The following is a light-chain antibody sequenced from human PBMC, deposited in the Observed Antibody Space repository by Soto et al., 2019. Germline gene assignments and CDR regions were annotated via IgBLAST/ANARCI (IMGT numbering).Light chain of an antibody. CDR3: QQYGSSSWT. Sequence: EIVLTQSPGTLSLSPGERATLSCRASESVSRNLAWYQQKPGQAPRLLIYGASSRATGIPDRFSGSGSGTDFTLTISRLEPEDFAVYYCQQYGSSSWTFGQGTMV. V-gene: IGKV3-20*01. J-gene: IGKJ1*01. CDR1: ESVSRN. CDR2: GAS.